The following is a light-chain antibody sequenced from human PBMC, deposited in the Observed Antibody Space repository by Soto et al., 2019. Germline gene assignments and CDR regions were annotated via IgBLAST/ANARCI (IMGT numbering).Light chain of an antibody. CDR2: GAS. J-gene: IGKJ3*01. CDR3: QHYNNPPPST. CDR1: EDIRTS. Sequence: DIQMTQSPSSLSASVGARVSITCQASEDIRTSLSWFQHKPGRAPKLLIYGASYLETGVPSRFRGSGSETDFTLTISSLQPEDAATYDDQHYNNPPPSTFGHGTMVDI. V-gene: IGKV1-33*01.